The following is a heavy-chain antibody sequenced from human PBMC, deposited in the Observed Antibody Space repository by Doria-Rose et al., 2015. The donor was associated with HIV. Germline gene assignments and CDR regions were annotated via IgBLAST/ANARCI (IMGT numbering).Heavy chain of an antibody. Sequence: QVTLKESGPVLVKPTETLTLTCTVSGVSLSSPGMGVSWIRQPPGKALEWLVKNFSDDERSYKTSLKSRLTISRGTSKSQVVLTMTDMDPVDTATYYCARIKSSRWYHKYYFDFWGQGTLVIVSA. D-gene: IGHD6-13*01. CDR1: GVSLSSPGMG. CDR2: NFSDDER. J-gene: IGHJ4*02. V-gene: IGHV2-26*01. CDR3: ARIKSSRWYHKYYFDF.